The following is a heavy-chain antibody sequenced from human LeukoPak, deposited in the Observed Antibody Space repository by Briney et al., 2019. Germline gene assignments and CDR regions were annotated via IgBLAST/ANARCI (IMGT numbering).Heavy chain of an antibody. CDR3: ARETLKRTGYSSSWHAFDI. V-gene: IGHV1-69*13. D-gene: IGHD6-13*01. CDR2: IIPIFGTA. J-gene: IGHJ3*02. CDR1: GGTFSSYA. Sequence: ASVKVSCKASGGTFSSYAISWVRQAPGQGLEWMGGIIPIFGTANYAQKFQGRVTITADESTSTAYMELSSLRSEDTAVYYCARETLKRTGYSSSWHAFDIWGQGTMVTVSS.